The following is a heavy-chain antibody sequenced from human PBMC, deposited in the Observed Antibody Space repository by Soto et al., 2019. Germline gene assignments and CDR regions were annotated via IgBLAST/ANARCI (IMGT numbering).Heavy chain of an antibody. J-gene: IGHJ4*02. CDR2: ISYDGSNK. CDR1: GFTFSSYA. D-gene: IGHD3-22*01. CDR3: AREGSGYYDSSGYVDY. Sequence: QVQLVESGGGVVQPGRSLRLSCAASGFTFSSYAMHWVRQAPGKGLEWVAVISYDGSNKYYADSVKGRFTISRDNSKNTLYLQMNSLRAEDTAVYYCAREGSGYYDSSGYVDYWGQGTLVTVSS. V-gene: IGHV3-30-3*01.